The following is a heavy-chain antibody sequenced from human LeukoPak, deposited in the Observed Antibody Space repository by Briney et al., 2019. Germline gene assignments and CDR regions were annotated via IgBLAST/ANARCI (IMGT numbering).Heavy chain of an antibody. Sequence: ASVKVSCKASGGTFSSYAISWVRQAPGQGLEWMGGIIPIFGTANYAQKFQGRVTITADESTSTAYMELSSMRSEDTAVYYCARVVEDSGYSSSWYQGGAFDIWGQGKMVTVSS. V-gene: IGHV1-69*01. CDR1: GGTFSSYA. CDR3: ARVVEDSGYSSSWYQGGAFDI. CDR2: IIPIFGTA. D-gene: IGHD6-13*01. J-gene: IGHJ3*02.